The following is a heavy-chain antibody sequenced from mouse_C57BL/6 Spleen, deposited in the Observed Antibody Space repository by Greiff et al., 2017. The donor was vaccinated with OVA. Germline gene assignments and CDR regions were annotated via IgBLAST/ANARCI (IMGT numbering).Heavy chain of an antibody. CDR3: ASDGGGVFDY. J-gene: IGHJ2*01. CDR1: GYTFTDYY. Sequence: EVQLQQSGPELVKPGASVKISCKASGYTFTDYYMNWVKQSHGKSLEWIGDINPNNGGTSYNQKFKGKATLTVDKSSSTAYMELRSLTSEDSTVYYCASDGGGVFDYWGQGTTLTVSS. V-gene: IGHV1-26*01. D-gene: IGHD1-1*02. CDR2: INPNNGGT.